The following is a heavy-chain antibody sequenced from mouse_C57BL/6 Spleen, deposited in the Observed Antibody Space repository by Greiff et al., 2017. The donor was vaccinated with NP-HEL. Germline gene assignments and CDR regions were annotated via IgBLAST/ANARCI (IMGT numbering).Heavy chain of an antibody. D-gene: IGHD3-1*01. CDR1: GFTFSDYG. V-gene: IGHV5-17*01. J-gene: IGHJ2*01. CDR3: ARRDLGY. CDR2: ISSGSSTI. Sequence: EVKLVESGGGLVKPGGSLKLSCAASGFTFSDYGMHWVRQAPEKGLEWVAYISSGSSTIYYADTVKGRFTISGDKATSTLFLQMTSLRSEDTAMYYCARRDLGYWGQGTTLTVSS.